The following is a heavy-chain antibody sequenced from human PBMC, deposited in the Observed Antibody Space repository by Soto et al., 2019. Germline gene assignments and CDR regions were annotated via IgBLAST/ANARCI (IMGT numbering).Heavy chain of an antibody. CDR1: GFTFSDYG. CDR2: VPYDGSKK. CDR3: AKDLSVIATVNYFDY. Sequence: QVHLVESGGGVVQPGRSLRLCCAASGFTFSDYGMHWVRQAPGKGLEWVAVVPYDGSKKYYADSVKGRFTISRDNSKNTLYLQMNSLRTEDTAVYYCAKDLSVIATVNYFDYWGQGTLVTVSS. V-gene: IGHV3-30*18. J-gene: IGHJ4*02. D-gene: IGHD4-17*01.